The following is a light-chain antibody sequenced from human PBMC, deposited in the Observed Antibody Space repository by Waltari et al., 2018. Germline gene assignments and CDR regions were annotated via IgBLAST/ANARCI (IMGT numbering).Light chain of an antibody. Sequence: DIQMTQSPSTLSASVGDRVTITCRASQSISNCLAWYQQKPGKAPNLLIYKASILESGVPSRFSGSGSGTEFTLTISSLQPDDFATYYCQQYYLYPVTFGGGTKAEIK. CDR1: QSISNC. V-gene: IGKV1-5*03. CDR2: KAS. J-gene: IGKJ4*01. CDR3: QQYYLYPVT.